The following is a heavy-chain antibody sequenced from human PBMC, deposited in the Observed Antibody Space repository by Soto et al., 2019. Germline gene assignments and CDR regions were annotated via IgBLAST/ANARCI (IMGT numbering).Heavy chain of an antibody. V-gene: IGHV4-4*02. CDR1: GVSISRGNW. Sequence: SETLSLTCAVSGVSISRGNWWAWVRQTPQRGLEYIGEIFHDGTANYYPSFERRVAISVDTSKNQFSLKLTSVTAADTAIYSCARGRGDKSADYWGQGTLVTVS. J-gene: IGHJ4*02. CDR2: IFHDGTA. CDR3: ARGRGDKSADY.